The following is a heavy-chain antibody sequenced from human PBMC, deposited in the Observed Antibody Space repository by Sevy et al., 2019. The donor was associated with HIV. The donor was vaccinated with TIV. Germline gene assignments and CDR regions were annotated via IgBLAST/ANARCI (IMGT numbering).Heavy chain of an antibody. Sequence: ASVKVSCKASGYTFTDYFLHWVRQAPGQGLEWMGWINPKSGGTNYAQKFQGRVTMTRDTSISTAYMELIRLRSDDTAVYSCARGHWLTVAGNQWFDPWGQGTLVTVSS. CDR1: GYTFTDYF. CDR2: INPKSGGT. J-gene: IGHJ5*02. CDR3: ARGHWLTVAGNQWFDP. V-gene: IGHV1-2*02. D-gene: IGHD6-19*01.